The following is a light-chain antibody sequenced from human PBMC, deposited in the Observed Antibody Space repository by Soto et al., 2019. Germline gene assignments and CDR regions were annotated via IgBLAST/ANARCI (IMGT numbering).Light chain of an antibody. CDR3: QHYISFPWT. CDR2: EAS. Sequence: DIQMTQTHSTLSASVGDRVTITCRASQTISDFLAWYQHKPGEAPKLLIAEASRLESGVPSRFSGGGSGTEFTLTISRLQPDDVATYYCQHYISFPWTFGQGTNVDI. V-gene: IGKV1-5*01. J-gene: IGKJ1*01. CDR1: QTISDF.